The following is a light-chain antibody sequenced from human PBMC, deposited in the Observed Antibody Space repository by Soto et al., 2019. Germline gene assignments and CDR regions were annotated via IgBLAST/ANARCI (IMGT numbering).Light chain of an antibody. CDR1: QSVSSN. CDR3: QQFRT. Sequence: EIVMTQSPATLSVSPGERATRSCRASQSVSSNLAWYQQKPGQAPRLLIYGASTRATGIPARFSGSGSGTEFTLTISSLQSEDFAVYYCQQFRTFGQGIKLEIQ. V-gene: IGKV3-15*01. J-gene: IGKJ2*01. CDR2: GAS.